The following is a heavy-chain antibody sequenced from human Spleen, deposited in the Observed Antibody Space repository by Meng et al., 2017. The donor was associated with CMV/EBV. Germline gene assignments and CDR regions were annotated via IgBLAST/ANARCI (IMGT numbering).Heavy chain of an antibody. J-gene: IGHJ4*02. CDR2: IGATAGGT. V-gene: IGHV3-23*01. D-gene: IGHD3-3*01. Sequence: GGSLRLSCAASGLTFSSYGMSWVRQAPGKGLEWVSAIGATAGGTYYADSVKGRFTISRDNAKNTLYLQMNSLRAEDTAVYYCARDFRSGYYPIDYWGQGTLVTVSS. CDR1: GLTFSSYG. CDR3: ARDFRSGYYPIDY.